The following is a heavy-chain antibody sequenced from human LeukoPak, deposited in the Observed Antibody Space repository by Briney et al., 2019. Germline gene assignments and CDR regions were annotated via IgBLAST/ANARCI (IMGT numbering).Heavy chain of an antibody. CDR3: ASAYDFWTTFDY. V-gene: IGHV4-59*01. CDR1: GGSISSYY. Sequence: KPSETLSLTCTVSGGSISSYYWSWIRQPPGKGLEWIGYIYYSGSTNYNPSLKSRVTISVDTSKNQFSLKLSSVTAADTAVYYCASAYDFWTTFDYWGQETLVTVSS. D-gene: IGHD3-3*01. J-gene: IGHJ4*02. CDR2: IYYSGST.